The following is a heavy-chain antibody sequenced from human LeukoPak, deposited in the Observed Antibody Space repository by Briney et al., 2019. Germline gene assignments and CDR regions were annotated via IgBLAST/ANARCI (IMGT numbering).Heavy chain of an antibody. Sequence: GGSLRLSCAASGFTFDDYAMHWVRQAPGKGLEWVSLISWDGGSTYYADSVKGRLSISRDNSKNSLYLQMNSLRAEDTALYYCAKGRGSYRIFDYWGREPWSPSPQ. D-gene: IGHD3-16*02. V-gene: IGHV3-43D*03. CDR2: ISWDGGST. CDR1: GFTFDDYA. J-gene: IGHJ4*02. CDR3: AKGRGSYRIFDY.